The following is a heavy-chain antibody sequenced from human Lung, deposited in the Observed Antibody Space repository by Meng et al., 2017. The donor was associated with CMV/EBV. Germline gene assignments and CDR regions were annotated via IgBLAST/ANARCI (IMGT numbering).Heavy chain of an antibody. D-gene: IGHD2-2*01. CDR1: GFXFSSYA. J-gene: IGHJ6*02. V-gene: IGHV3-30-3*01. Sequence: GGSXRLXCAASGFXFSSYAMHWVRQAPGKGLEWVAVISYDGSNKYYADSVKGRFTISRDNSKNTLYLQMNSLRAEDTAVYYCARDWNVVVPAATYYYYGMDVWXQGTXVTVSS. CDR3: ARDWNVVVPAATYYYYGMDV. CDR2: ISYDGSNK.